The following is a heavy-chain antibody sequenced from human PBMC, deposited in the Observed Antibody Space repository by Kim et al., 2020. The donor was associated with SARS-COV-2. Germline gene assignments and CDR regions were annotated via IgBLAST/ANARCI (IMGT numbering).Heavy chain of an antibody. Sequence: SETLSLTCTVSGGSVSSGSFYWSWIRQPPGKGLEWIGYIYYSGSTNYNPSLKSRVTISVDTSKNQFSLKLSSVTAADTAVYYCASPRHEAYYDFWSGYFDAFDIWGQGTMVTVSS. D-gene: IGHD3-3*01. CDR2: IYYSGST. CDR3: ASPRHEAYYDFWSGYFDAFDI. J-gene: IGHJ3*02. V-gene: IGHV4-61*01. CDR1: GGSVSSGSFY.